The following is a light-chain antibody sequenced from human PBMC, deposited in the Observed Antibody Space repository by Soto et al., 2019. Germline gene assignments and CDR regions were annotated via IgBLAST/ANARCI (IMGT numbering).Light chain of an antibody. CDR2: DTS. Sequence: EIGMTQSPATLSEYPGETATLSCRASQSVGSNLAWYQQKPGQAPRLLIYDTSTRATGIPVRFSGSGFGTEFTLTISSLQSEDFAVYFCQQYNNWPRTFGQGTKVDNK. CDR1: QSVGSN. V-gene: IGKV3D-15*01. CDR3: QQYNNWPRT. J-gene: IGKJ1*01.